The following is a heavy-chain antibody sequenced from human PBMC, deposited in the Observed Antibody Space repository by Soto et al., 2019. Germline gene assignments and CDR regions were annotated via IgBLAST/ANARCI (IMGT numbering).Heavy chain of an antibody. Sequence: GASVKVSCKASGYSFTSYGISWVLQAPGQGLEWMGWISVYNGKTNYAQKFQGRVTMTTDTSTSTAYMELRSLRSDDTAVYYCARASSSGWGYTRGLGIWGNAKMIT. CDR2: ISVYNGKT. J-gene: IGHJ3*02. CDR1: GYSFTSYG. V-gene: IGHV1-18*01. CDR3: ARASSSGWGYTRGLGI. D-gene: IGHD6-19*01.